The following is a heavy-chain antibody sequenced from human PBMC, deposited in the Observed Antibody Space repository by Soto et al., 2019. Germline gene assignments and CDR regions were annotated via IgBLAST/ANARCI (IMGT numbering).Heavy chain of an antibody. J-gene: IGHJ4*02. Sequence: ASVKVSCKASEGTFSSYAISWVRQAPGQGLEWMGGIIPIFGTANYAQKFQGRVTITADESTSTAYMELSSLRSEDTAVYYCAGGSYDSSGYYPFDYWGQGTLVTVSS. CDR3: AGGSYDSSGYYPFDY. CDR1: EGTFSSYA. D-gene: IGHD3-22*01. V-gene: IGHV1-69*13. CDR2: IIPIFGTA.